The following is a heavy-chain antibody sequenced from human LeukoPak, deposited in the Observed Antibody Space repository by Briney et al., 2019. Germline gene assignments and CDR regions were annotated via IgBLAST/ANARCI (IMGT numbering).Heavy chain of an antibody. D-gene: IGHD2-15*01. J-gene: IGHJ4*02. Sequence: PGGSLRLSCAASGFTFSSYAMSWVRQAPGKGLEWVSAISGSGGSTYYADSVKGRFTISRDNSKNTLYLQLNSLKAEDTAVYYCATHPGGSDYYWGQGTLVTVSS. CDR2: ISGSGGST. CDR1: GFTFSSYA. V-gene: IGHV3-23*01. CDR3: ATHPGGSDYY.